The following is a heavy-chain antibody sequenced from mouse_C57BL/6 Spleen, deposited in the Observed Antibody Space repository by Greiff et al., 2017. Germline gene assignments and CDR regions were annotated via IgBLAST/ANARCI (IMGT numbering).Heavy chain of an antibody. Sequence: QVQLQQSGAELVRPGASVTLSCKASGYTFTDYEMHWVKQTPVHGLEWIGAIDPETGGTAYNQKFKGKAILTADKSSSTAYMELRSLTSEDSAVYYCTNSNYRYFDVWGTGTTVTVSS. D-gene: IGHD2-5*01. CDR2: IDPETGGT. J-gene: IGHJ1*03. CDR1: GYTFTDYE. CDR3: TNSNYRYFDV. V-gene: IGHV1-15*01.